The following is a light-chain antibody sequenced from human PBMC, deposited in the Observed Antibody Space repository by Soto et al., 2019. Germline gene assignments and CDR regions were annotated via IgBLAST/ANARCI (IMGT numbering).Light chain of an antibody. Sequence: QSVLTRPPSVSGAAGQAVTISCTGSSSNIGAGFKVHWYQQLPETAPTLLIFNNYNRPSGVSDRFSGSNSGTSASLAITGLQASDEADYYCQTYDGSLSDYVFGTGTKVTVL. V-gene: IGLV1-40*01. J-gene: IGLJ1*01. CDR2: NNY. CDR1: SSNIGAGFK. CDR3: QTYDGSLSDYV.